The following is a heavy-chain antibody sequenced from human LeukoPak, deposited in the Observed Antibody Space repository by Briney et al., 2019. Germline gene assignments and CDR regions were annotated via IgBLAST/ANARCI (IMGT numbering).Heavy chain of an antibody. CDR1: GGSLRSTSYY. J-gene: IGHJ4*02. D-gene: IGHD2-2*01. CDR2: IYHRGRT. V-gene: IGHV4-39*02. Sequence: SETLSLTCAVSGGSLRSTSYYWGWVRQPPGKGLEWIGTIYHRGRTYYNPSLKNRVILSVDTSENHFSLRLNSVTAAETAVYYCARLSWSTSYLDAWGQGTQVTVSS. CDR3: ARLSWSTSYLDA.